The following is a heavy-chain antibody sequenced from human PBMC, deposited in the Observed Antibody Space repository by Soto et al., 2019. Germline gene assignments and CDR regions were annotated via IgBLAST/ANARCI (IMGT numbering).Heavy chain of an antibody. J-gene: IGHJ6*02. CDR1: GFTFSSYW. CDR3: TRDFQGPLDYGVDV. CDR2: VKYDGSQT. V-gene: IGHV3-7*01. Sequence: PGGSLRLSCADSGFTFSSYWMSWVRQAPGKGLEWVANVKYDGSQTYYVGSVKGRFTISRDNAKNSLYLQMNSLRAEDTAVYYCTRDFQGPLDYGVDVWGQGTTVTVSS. D-gene: IGHD1-1*01.